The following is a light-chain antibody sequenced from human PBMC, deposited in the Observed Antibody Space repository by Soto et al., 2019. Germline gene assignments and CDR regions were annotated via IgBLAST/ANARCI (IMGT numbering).Light chain of an antibody. CDR1: RSDVGAYRF. CDR2: EVS. J-gene: IGLJ2*01. V-gene: IGLV2-14*01. CDR3: TSYTDSNIVL. Sequence: QSVLTQPASVSGSPGQSIAISCTGTRSDVGAYRFVSWYQHHPGKAPKLIIYEVSSRPSGVSYRFSGSKSGNTASLTISGLQAEDEAVYYCTSYTDSNIVLFGGGTTLTVL.